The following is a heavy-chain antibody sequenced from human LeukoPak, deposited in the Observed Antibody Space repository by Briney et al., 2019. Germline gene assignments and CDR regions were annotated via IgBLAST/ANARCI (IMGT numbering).Heavy chain of an antibody. J-gene: IGHJ4*03. CDR2: IKRKNDDCTT. CDR1: GVNFTNAW. CDR3: STEGDY. V-gene: IGHV3-15*01. Sequence: GGSLRLSCSVSGVNFTNAWMTWVRQAPGKGGESVGRIKRKNDDCTTDYAATVRCRFIISREDKKATVYLQMNSLKIEDTAVYYCSTEGDYWGHGTLVTVSS.